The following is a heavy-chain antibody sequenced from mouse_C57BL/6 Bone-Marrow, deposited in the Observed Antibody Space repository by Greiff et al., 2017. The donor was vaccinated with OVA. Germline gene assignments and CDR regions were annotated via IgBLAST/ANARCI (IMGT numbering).Heavy chain of an antibody. CDR3: AREGSYDGSYYAMDY. D-gene: IGHD2-3*01. Sequence: QVQLQQPGAELVKPGASVTLSCKASGYTFTSYWMQWVKQRPGQGLEWIGEIDPSASYTNYNQKVKGKATLTVDKSSSTAYMQLSSLTSEDSAVYYCAREGSYDGSYYAMDYWGQGTSVTVSS. J-gene: IGHJ4*01. V-gene: IGHV1-50*01. CDR2: IDPSASYT. CDR1: GYTFTSYW.